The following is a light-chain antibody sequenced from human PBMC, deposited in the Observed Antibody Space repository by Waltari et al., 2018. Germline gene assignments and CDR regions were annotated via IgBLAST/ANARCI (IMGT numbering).Light chain of an antibody. J-gene: IGKJ5*01. CDR2: YAS. CDR3: HQSSKLPIT. CDR1: QSIGRS. V-gene: IGKV6-21*02. Sequence: DIVLTQSPDFQSVTPKEKVTITCRASQSIGRSLHWYQRKPGQSPNLLIKYASQSISGVPSRFSGSGSGTDFTLTITSLEAEDAATYFCHQSSKLPITFGQGTRLEI.